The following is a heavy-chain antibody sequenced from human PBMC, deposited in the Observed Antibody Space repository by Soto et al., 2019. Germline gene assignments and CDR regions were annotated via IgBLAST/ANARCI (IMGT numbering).Heavy chain of an antibody. V-gene: IGHV1-8*01. CDR3: ARTLYGDNVDY. J-gene: IGHJ4*02. Sequence: QVQLVQSGAEVKKPGASVKVSCKASGYTFTNYDINWVRQATGQGLEWMGWMNPNRGNTGYAQKFQGRVTMTRNTSISTAYMELSSLRSEYTAVYYGARTLYGDNVDYWGQGTLVTVSS. D-gene: IGHD4-17*01. CDR1: GYTFTNYD. CDR2: MNPNRGNT.